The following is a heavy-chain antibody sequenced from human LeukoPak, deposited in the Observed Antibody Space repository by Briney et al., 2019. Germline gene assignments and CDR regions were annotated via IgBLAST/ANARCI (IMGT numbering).Heavy chain of an antibody. J-gene: IGHJ4*02. CDR3: AKVLKSGYYNELDY. CDR1: GFTFSSYG. Sequence: GGSLRLSCAASGFTFSSYGMSWVRQALGKGLEWVSGIGGSGTRTYYADSVKGRFTISRDNSKNTLSLQMNSLRAEDTAVYYCAKVLKSGYYNELDYWGQGTLVTGSS. D-gene: IGHD3-3*01. CDR2: IGGSGTRT. V-gene: IGHV3-23*01.